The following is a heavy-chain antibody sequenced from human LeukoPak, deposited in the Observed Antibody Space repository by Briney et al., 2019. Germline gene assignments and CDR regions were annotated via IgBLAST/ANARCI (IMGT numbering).Heavy chain of an antibody. D-gene: IGHD3-10*01. Sequence: ASVKVSCKASGGTFSNDAINWVRQAPGQGLEWMGGIIPMFGTANYAEKLQGRVTISADESTSTAYMELSSLRSEDTAVYFCARDQGPMIRGVREFDPWGQGTLVTVSS. CDR1: GGTFSNDA. CDR3: ARDQGPMIRGVREFDP. CDR2: IIPMFGTA. J-gene: IGHJ5*02. V-gene: IGHV1-69*13.